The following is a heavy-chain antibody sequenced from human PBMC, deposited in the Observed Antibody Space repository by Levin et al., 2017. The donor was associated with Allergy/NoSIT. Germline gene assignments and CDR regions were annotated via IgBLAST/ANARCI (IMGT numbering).Heavy chain of an antibody. D-gene: IGHD6-19*01. CDR3: ARDSSGWYSPYYFDY. J-gene: IGHJ4*02. CDR2: INTNTGNP. V-gene: IGHV7-4-1*02. CDR1: GYTFTSHG. Sequence: ASVKVSCKASGYTFTSHGMNWVRQAPGQGLEWMGWINTNTGNPTYAQGFTGRFVFSVDTSVSTAYLQISSLKAEDTAVYYCARDSSGWYSPYYFDYWGQGTLVTVSS.